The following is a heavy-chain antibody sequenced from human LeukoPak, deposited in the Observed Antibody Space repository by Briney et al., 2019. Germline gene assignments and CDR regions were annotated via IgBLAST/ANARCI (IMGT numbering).Heavy chain of an antibody. Sequence: ASVKVSCKASGYTFPSYGISWVRQAPGQGGAGRVRIRPHKGNKNQGHNLPEQASMTTDTSTSTAYMELRSLRADDTAVYYCARERASSSLFGDYWGQGTLVTVSS. D-gene: IGHD6-6*01. V-gene: IGHV1-18*01. CDR1: GYTFPSYG. CDR2: IRPHKGNK. J-gene: IGHJ4*02. CDR3: ARERASSSLFGDY.